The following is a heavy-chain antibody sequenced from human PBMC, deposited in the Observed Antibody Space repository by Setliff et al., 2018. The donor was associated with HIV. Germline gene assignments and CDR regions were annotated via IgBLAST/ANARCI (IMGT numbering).Heavy chain of an antibody. CDR2: IYHSGVT. CDR3: ARLGYSGSLVGAFDI. V-gene: IGHV4-38-2*02. D-gene: IGHD1-26*01. CDR1: GYSISSGYY. J-gene: IGHJ3*02. Sequence: SETLSLTCTVSGYSISSGYYWGWIRQPPGKGLEWIGSIYHSGVTYYNSSLKSRVTISVDTSKNQFSLNLTSVTAADTAVYYCARLGYSGSLVGAFDIWGQGTMVTVSS.